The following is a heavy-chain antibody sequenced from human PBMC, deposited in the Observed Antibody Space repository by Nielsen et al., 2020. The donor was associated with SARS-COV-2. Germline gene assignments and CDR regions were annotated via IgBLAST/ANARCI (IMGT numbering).Heavy chain of an antibody. V-gene: IGHV3-74*01. D-gene: IGHD1-14*01. J-gene: IGHJ6*02. CDR2: INSDGSST. CDR3: ARDRSGDYGMDV. Sequence: SCAASGFTFSSYWMHWVRQAPGKGLVWVSRINSDGSSTSYADSVKGRFTISRDNAKNTLYLQMNSLRAEDTAVYYCARDRSGDYGMDVWGQGTTVTVSS. CDR1: GFTFSSYW.